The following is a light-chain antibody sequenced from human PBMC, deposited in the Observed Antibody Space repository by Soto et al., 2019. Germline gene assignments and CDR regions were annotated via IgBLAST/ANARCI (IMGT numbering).Light chain of an antibody. CDR2: DAS. J-gene: IGKJ5*01. Sequence: EIVLTQSAATLSISPGERATLSCRASQSVSSNLAWYQQKPGQAPRLLIYDASNRATGIPARFSGSGSGTDFTLTISSLEPEDFAVYYCQRGDTFGQGTRLEIK. V-gene: IGKV3-11*01. CDR1: QSVSSN. CDR3: QRGDT.